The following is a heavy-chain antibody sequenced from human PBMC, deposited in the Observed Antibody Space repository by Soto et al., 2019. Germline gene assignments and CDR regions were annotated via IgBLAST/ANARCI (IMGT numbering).Heavy chain of an antibody. CDR2: SGGSTYT. D-gene: IGHD2-2*01. V-gene: IGHV3-11*05. CDR3: ARGSVEGTVMPTAMDFQH. CDR1: GFTFSDYY. Sequence: QVQLVDSGGCLVKPGGSLRLDCAASGFTFSDYYMSWIRQSPGEGPECISYSGGSTYTKYEDSVKGRFTISRDNAKNSMFLKMTSMRAEDAAMYYCARGSVEGTVMPTAMDFQHWGQGALVTVSS. J-gene: IGHJ1*01.